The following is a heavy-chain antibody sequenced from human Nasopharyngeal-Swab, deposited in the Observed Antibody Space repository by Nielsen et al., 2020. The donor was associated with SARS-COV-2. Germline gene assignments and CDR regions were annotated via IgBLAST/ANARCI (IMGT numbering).Heavy chain of an antibody. CDR2: IRSKAYGGTT. J-gene: IGHJ4*02. D-gene: IGHD4-23*01. Sequence: GESLKISCAASGFTFSSYEMNWVRQAPGKGLEWVDFIRSKAYGGTTEYAASVKGRFTISRDDSKSIAYLQMNSLKTEDTAVYYCTRDVRWQGFDYWGQGTLVTVSS. CDR1: GFTFSSYE. V-gene: IGHV3-49*04. CDR3: TRDVRWQGFDY.